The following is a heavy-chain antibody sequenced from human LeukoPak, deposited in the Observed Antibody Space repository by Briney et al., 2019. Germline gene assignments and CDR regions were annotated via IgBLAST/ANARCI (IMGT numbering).Heavy chain of an antibody. J-gene: IGHJ4*02. Sequence: PSGTLSLTCTVSGGSISSSSYYWGWIRQPPGKGLEWIGSIYYSGSTYYNPSLKSRATISVDTSKNQFSLKLSSVTAADTAVYYCARDTRGSYNYYFDYWGQGTLVTVSS. CDR3: ARDTRGSYNYYFDY. D-gene: IGHD1-26*01. CDR1: GGSISSSSYY. CDR2: IYYSGST. V-gene: IGHV4-39*07.